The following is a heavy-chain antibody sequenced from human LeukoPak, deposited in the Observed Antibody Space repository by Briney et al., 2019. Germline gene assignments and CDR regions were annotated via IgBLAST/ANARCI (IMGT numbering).Heavy chain of an antibody. CDR1: AGSINNYY. J-gene: IGHJ6*03. Sequence: SETLSLTCTVSAGSINNYYWGWIRQPPGKGLEWVGYVYYSGSTNYNPSLRSRVTTSVDTSKNQFSLKLSSVTAADTAVYYCARGTIGASYYYYMDVWGKGTTVTVSS. CDR2: VYYSGST. D-gene: IGHD1-14*01. CDR3: ARGTIGASYYYYMDV. V-gene: IGHV4-59*01.